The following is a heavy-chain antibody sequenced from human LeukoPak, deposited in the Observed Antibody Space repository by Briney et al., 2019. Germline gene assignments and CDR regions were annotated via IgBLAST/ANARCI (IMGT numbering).Heavy chain of an antibody. V-gene: IGHV3-21*01. D-gene: IGHD3-22*01. J-gene: IGHJ4*02. CDR1: GFTFSAYS. CDR2: VNTVSSYI. Sequence: GGSLRLSCAASGFTFSAYSMNWVRQAPGKGLEWVASVNTVSSYIYYADSMRGRFTISRDNAKNSLFLQMNSLRAEDTAVYYCARLRRNSDRSDFFYYYDHWGQGTLVTVSS. CDR3: ARLRRNSDRSDFFYYYDH.